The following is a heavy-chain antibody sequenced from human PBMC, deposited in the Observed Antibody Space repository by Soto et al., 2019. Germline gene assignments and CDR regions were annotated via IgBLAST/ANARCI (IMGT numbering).Heavy chain of an antibody. CDR3: AFAHNYEVQDYHGLNV. CDR1: GYVFTGYY. D-gene: IGHD3-22*01. CDR2: INPHSGDT. Sequence: QVQLVQSGGEVKKPGASVKVSCKASGYVFTGYYMYWVRQAPGQGLEWMGRINPHSGDTKYEQNYQCRVTIIRDTSISTAYMEQDNLTFDDTAVYYCAFAHNYEVQDYHGLNVWREATTVTVSS. V-gene: IGHV1-2*02. J-gene: IGHJ6*04.